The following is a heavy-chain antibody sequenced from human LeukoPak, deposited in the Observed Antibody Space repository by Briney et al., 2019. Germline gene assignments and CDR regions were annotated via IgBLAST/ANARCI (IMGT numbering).Heavy chain of an antibody. CDR1: GGSFSGYY. CDR2: INHSGST. J-gene: IGHJ4*02. CDR3: ARGRVVWFGELSGRLDY. Sequence: SETLSLTCAVYGGSFSGYYWSWIRQPPGKGLEWIGEINHSGSTNYNPSLKSRVTISVDTSKNQFSLKLSSVTAADTAVYYCARGRVVWFGELSGRLDYWGQGTLVTVSS. D-gene: IGHD3-10*01. V-gene: IGHV4-34*01.